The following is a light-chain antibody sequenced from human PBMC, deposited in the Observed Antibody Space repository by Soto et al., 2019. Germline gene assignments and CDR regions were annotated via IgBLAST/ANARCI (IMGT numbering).Light chain of an antibody. CDR3: AAWDDSLSGVV. V-gene: IGLV1-47*01. CDR1: SSNIGSNY. J-gene: IGLJ2*01. Sequence: QSVLTQPPSGSGTPGQRVTISCSGSSSNIGSNYVFWYQHLPGTAPKLLIYRNNQRPSGVPDRFSGSKSGTSASLAISGLRSEDETDYYCAAWDDSLSGVVFGGGTKLTVL. CDR2: RNN.